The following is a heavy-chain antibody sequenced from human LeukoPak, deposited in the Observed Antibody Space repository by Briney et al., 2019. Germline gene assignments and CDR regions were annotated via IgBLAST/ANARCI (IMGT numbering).Heavy chain of an antibody. Sequence: VASVKVSCKASGYTFTGYYMHWVRQAPGQGLEWMGWISGYNGNTNYAQKLQGRVTMTTDTSTSTAYMELRSLRSDDTAVYYCARGHYDFWSGTFAGSDYMDVWGKGTTVTVSS. CDR2: ISGYNGNT. D-gene: IGHD3-3*01. V-gene: IGHV1-18*01. CDR3: ARGHYDFWSGTFAGSDYMDV. CDR1: GYTFTGYY. J-gene: IGHJ6*03.